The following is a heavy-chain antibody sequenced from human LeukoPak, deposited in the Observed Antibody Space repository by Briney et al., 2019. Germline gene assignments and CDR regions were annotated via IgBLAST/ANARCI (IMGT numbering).Heavy chain of an antibody. J-gene: IGHJ4*02. Sequence: GESLKICCKGSGYSFTSYWNGWVRHVPGKGLEYMGIIYPGDSDTRYSPSFQGQVTISADKSISTAYLQWSSLRASDTAMYYCATLVGYGSFFDYWGQGTLVTVSS. CDR1: GYSFTSYW. CDR3: ATLVGYGSFFDY. V-gene: IGHV5-51*01. D-gene: IGHD3-10*01. CDR2: IYPGDSDT.